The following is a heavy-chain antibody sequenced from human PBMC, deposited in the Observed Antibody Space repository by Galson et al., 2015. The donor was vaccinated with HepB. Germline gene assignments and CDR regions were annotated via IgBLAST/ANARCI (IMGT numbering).Heavy chain of an antibody. Sequence: SLRLSCAASGFTLSINSMNWVRQAPGKGLEWVSSISSSSRYIYYADSVKGQFTISRDNAKNSLYLQMNSLRAEDTAVYYCARDDCSGGSCYSDWGQGTLVTVSS. J-gene: IGHJ4*02. CDR2: ISSSSRYI. CDR3: ARDDCSGGSCYSD. D-gene: IGHD2-15*01. CDR1: GFTLSINS. V-gene: IGHV3-21*01.